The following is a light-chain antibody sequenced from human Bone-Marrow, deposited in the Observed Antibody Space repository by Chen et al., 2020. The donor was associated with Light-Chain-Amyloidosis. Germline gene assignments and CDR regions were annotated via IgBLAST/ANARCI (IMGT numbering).Light chain of an antibody. CDR1: HLPTKY. Sequence: SYELTQPPSVSVSPGQTARITCSGDHLPTKYAYWDQQKPGQAPVLVIHRDTERPSGISERFSGSSSGTTATLTISGVRAEDEADYHGQSADSSGAYEVRFRGGTKLTVL. V-gene: IGLV3-25*03. CDR3: QSADSSGAYEVR. CDR2: RDT. J-gene: IGLJ2*01.